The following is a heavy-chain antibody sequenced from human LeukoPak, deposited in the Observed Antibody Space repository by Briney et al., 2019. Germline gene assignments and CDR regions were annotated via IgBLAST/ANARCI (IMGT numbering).Heavy chain of an antibody. D-gene: IGHD3-9*01. CDR3: ARGDMGPGFDP. CDR2: ISAYNGNT. CDR1: GYTFTSYG. Sequence: ASVKDSCKASGYTFTSYGISWVRQAPGQELEWMGWISAYNGNTNYAQKLQGRVTMTTDISTSTSYMERRSLRSDDRAVYYCARGDMGPGFDPWGQGSLVTVSS. J-gene: IGHJ5*02. V-gene: IGHV1-18*04.